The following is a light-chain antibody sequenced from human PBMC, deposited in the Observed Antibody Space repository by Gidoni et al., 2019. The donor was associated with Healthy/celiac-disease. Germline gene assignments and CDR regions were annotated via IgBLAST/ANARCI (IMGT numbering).Light chain of an antibody. CDR1: QSSGSW. Sequence: DIQMTQSPSTLSASGGDRVTITCRASQSSGSWLAWYQQKPGKAPKLLIYDGSTLESGVPSRFSGTRSGTEFTLAISSLQPDDFATYYCQQYYNSWTFGQGTKVEIK. J-gene: IGKJ1*01. V-gene: IGKV1-5*01. CDR3: QQYYNSWT. CDR2: DGS.